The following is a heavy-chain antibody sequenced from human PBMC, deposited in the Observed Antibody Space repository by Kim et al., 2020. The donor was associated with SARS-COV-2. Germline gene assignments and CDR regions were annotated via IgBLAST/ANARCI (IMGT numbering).Heavy chain of an antibody. J-gene: IGHJ6*03. CDR3: ARDRGRFLYYYYYYMDV. Sequence: ASVKVSCKASGYTFTGYYMHWVRQAPGQGLEWMGWINPNSGGTNYAQKFQGRVTMTRDTSISTAYMELSRLRSDDTAVYYCARDRGRFLYYYYYYMDVWGKGTTVTVSS. D-gene: IGHD3-10*01. V-gene: IGHV1-2*02. CDR1: GYTFTGYY. CDR2: INPNSGGT.